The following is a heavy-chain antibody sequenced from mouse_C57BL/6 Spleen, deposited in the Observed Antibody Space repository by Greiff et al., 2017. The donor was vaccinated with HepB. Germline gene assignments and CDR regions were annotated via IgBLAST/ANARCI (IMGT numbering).Heavy chain of an antibody. V-gene: IGHV5-16*01. Sequence: EVMLVESEGGLVQPGSSMKLSCTASGFTFSDYYMAWVRQVPEKGLEWVANINYDGSSTYYLDSLKSRFIISRDNAKNILYLQMSSLKSEDTATYYCARDLGGNYGYFDVWGTGTTVTVSS. CDR3: ARDLGGNYGYFDV. D-gene: IGHD3-1*01. CDR2: INYDGSST. CDR1: GFTFSDYY. J-gene: IGHJ1*03.